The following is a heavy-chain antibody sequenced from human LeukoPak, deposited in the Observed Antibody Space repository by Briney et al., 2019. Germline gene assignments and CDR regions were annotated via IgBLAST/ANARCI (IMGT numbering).Heavy chain of an antibody. Sequence: SETLSLTCTVSGGSISGSYWSWIRQPPGKGLEWIGYIYYSGSTDYNPSLKSRVTISVDTSKNQFSLKLNSVTAADTAVYYCARGRDAFDIWGQGTMVTASS. CDR3: ARGRDAFDI. V-gene: IGHV4-59*01. CDR2: IYYSGST. CDR1: GGSISGSY. J-gene: IGHJ3*02.